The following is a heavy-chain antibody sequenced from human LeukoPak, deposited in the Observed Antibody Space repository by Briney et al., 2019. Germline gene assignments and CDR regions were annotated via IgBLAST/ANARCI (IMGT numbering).Heavy chain of an antibody. J-gene: IGHJ4*02. CDR2: ISYLSSHV. V-gene: IGHV3-21*01. CDR1: GFTFSDYD. Sequence: GGSLRLSCSASGFTFSDYDMNWVSQAQGKGLEWVSSISYLSSHVYYGDSVKGRFSISRDNAKNSLYLQMNSLGAEDTAIYYCGRAFPPLRTSSAGDLWGQGILVTVSS. CDR3: GRAFPPLRTSSAGDL. D-gene: IGHD3-16*01.